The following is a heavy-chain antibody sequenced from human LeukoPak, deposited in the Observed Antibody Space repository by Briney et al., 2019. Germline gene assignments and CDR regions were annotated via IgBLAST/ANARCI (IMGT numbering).Heavy chain of an antibody. V-gene: IGHV4-38-2*01. CDR3: TRQADVPSAIGYFDF. CDR2: IYHSGGT. J-gene: IGHJ4*02. Sequence: SETLSLTCAVSGYSISSGYYWGWIRQPPGKGLEWIGSIYHSGGTYYNPSLKSRVTISVDTSKNQFSLKLSSVTAADTAVYYCTRQADVPSAIGYFDFWGQGTPVTVSS. CDR1: GYSISSGYY. D-gene: IGHD2-21*02.